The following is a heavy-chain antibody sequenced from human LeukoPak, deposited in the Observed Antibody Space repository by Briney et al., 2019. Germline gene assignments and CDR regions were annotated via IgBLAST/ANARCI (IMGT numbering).Heavy chain of an antibody. CDR1: GFTFTSYA. V-gene: IGHV3-23*01. D-gene: IGHD5-12*01. Sequence: GRSLRLPCAASGFTFTSYAMGWVRQAPGKGLEWVSAISGSGGSTYYADSVKGRFTISRDNSKNTLYLQMNSLRAEDTAVYYCAKLRGYSGYDHYWGQGTLVTVSS. CDR3: AKLRGYSGYDHY. CDR2: ISGSGGST. J-gene: IGHJ4*02.